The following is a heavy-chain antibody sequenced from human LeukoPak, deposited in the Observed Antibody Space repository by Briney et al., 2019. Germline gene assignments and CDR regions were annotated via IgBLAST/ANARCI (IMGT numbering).Heavy chain of an antibody. J-gene: IGHJ3*02. CDR2: ISSSGSTI. V-gene: IGHV3-48*03. Sequence: GGSLRLSCAASGFTFSSYEMNWVRQAPGKGLEWVSYISSSGSTIYYAHSVKARFTISRDNAKNSLYLQMNSLRAEDTAVYYCARPRSDWGAFDIWGQGTMVTVSS. CDR3: ARPRSDWGAFDI. D-gene: IGHD7-27*01. CDR1: GFTFSSYE.